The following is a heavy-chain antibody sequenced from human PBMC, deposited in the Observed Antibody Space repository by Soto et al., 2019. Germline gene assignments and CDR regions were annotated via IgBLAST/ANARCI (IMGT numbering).Heavy chain of an antibody. D-gene: IGHD2-15*01. J-gene: IGHJ5*02. CDR1: GASITTYY. V-gene: IGHV4-59*01. CDR2: ISYSGST. Sequence: PSETLSLTCTVSGASITTYYWSWIRQPSGKGLEWIGYISYSGSTDYNPSLKSRVTISFDASKNQISLQVRSATAADAAVYYCARDLKEYCSDGKCNWFDPWGQGTLVTVSS. CDR3: ARDLKEYCSDGKCNWFDP.